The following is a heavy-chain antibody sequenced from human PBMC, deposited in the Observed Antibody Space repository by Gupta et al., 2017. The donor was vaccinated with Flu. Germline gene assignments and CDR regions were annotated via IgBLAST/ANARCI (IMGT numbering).Heavy chain of an antibody. D-gene: IGHD2-8*01. CDR2: SSGESSYI. J-gene: IGHJ5*02. Sequence: EAQLVESGGGLVKPGGSLTISCAASGLDFGTSYMDWVRQAPGGGLVRVVSSSGESSYIDYADALRGRCTFSRDNAKNSLYLQLNNLEVEDTALYYCVRARAPCTNGICDRFDLWGQGTLVTVSS. CDR3: VRARAPCTNGICDRFDL. CDR1: GLDFGTSY. V-gene: IGHV3-21*02.